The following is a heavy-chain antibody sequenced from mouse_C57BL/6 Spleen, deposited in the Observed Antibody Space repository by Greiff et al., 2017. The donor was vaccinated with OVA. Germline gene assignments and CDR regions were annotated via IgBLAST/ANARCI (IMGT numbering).Heavy chain of an antibody. D-gene: IGHD1-1*01. V-gene: IGHV1-82*01. Sequence: VMLVESGPELVKPGASVKISCKASGYAFSSSWMNWVKQRPGKGLEWIGRIYPGDGDTNYNGKFKGKATLTADKSSSTAYMQLSSLTSEDSAVYFCARSVYYGSSPFDYWGQGTTLTVSS. CDR2: IYPGDGDT. CDR3: ARSVYYGSSPFDY. J-gene: IGHJ2*01. CDR1: GYAFSSSW.